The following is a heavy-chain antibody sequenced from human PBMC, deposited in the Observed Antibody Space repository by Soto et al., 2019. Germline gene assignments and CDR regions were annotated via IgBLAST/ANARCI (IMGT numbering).Heavy chain of an antibody. CDR2: INIDGSTT. J-gene: IGHJ4*02. D-gene: IGHD5-12*01. V-gene: IGHV3-74*01. CDR3: VRIRRGDGYTFGY. Sequence: EVQLVESGGVSVQPGGSLRLSCAASGFSLSNYWMHWVRQAPGKGLVWVSRINIDGSTTTYADSVKGRFTISRDNAKNTFFLQMNSLRDEDTAVYYCVRIRRGDGYTFGYWGQGTLVTVSS. CDR1: GFSLSNYW.